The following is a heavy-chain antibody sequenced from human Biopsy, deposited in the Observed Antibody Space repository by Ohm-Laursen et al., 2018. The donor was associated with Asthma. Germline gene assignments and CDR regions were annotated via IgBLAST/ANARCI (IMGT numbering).Heavy chain of an antibody. CDR1: GYTFTGYY. CDR3: ARVGRISGSSGRKEYFQH. J-gene: IGHJ1*01. Sequence: SVTVSCKASGYTFTGYYMHWVRQAPGQGLEWMGRINPNSGGTNYAQKFQGRVTITRDTSISTAYMELSRLRSDDTAVYYCARVGRISGSSGRKEYFQHWGQGTLVTVSS. D-gene: IGHD6-19*01. V-gene: IGHV1-2*06. CDR2: INPNSGGT.